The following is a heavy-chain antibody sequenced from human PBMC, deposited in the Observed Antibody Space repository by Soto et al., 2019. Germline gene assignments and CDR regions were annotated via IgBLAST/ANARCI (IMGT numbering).Heavy chain of an antibody. CDR2: ISAYNGNT. CDR1: GYTFTSYG. Sequence: ASVKFSCKASGYTFTSYGISWVRQAPGQGLEWMGWISAYNGNTNYAQKLQGRVTMTTDTSTSTAYMELRSLRSDDTAVYYCARGYDFWSGYYTDNWFDPWGQGTLVTVSS. V-gene: IGHV1-18*04. CDR3: ARGYDFWSGYYTDNWFDP. J-gene: IGHJ5*02. D-gene: IGHD3-3*01.